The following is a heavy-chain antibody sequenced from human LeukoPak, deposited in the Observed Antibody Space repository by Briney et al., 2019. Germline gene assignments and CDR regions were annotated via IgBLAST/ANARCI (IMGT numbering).Heavy chain of an antibody. Sequence: GGSLRLSCAASGFTFSSYAMNGVRQAPGKGLEWVSGIVGSGVSTYYADSVKGRFTISRDNSKNTLYLQMNSLRAEDTAVYYCAKPVAGPEYFQHWGQGTLVTVSS. CDR1: GFTFSSYA. CDR3: AKPVAGPEYFQH. V-gene: IGHV3-23*01. J-gene: IGHJ1*01. D-gene: IGHD6-19*01. CDR2: IVGSGVST.